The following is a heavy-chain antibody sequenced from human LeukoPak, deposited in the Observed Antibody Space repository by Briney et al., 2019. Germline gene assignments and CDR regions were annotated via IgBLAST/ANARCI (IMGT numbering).Heavy chain of an antibody. Sequence: SETLSLTCAVYGGTFSGYYWSWIRQPPGKGLEWIGEINHSGSTNYNPSLKGRDTIAVDTSKNQFSLKLSSVSAADTAVNYCARGRFPLLYWGQGTLVTVSS. V-gene: IGHV4-34*01. J-gene: IGHJ4*02. CDR3: ARGRFPLLY. D-gene: IGHD2-15*01. CDR1: GGTFSGYY. CDR2: INHSGST.